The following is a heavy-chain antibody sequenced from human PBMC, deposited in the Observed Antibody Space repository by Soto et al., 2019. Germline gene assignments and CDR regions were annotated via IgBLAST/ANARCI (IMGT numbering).Heavy chain of an antibody. CDR2: VYNSGST. V-gene: IGHV4-59*01. J-gene: IGHJ4*02. D-gene: IGHD6-13*01. CDR1: GGSISSYY. CDR3: ARYRREAVAGYTLDN. Sequence: PSETLSLTCTVSGGSISSYYWTWIRQPPGKGLEWIGYVYNSGSTNYNPSLKSRVTISEDTSKSQFSLKVTSMTAADTAVYYCARYRREAVAGYTLDNWGQGILVTSPQ.